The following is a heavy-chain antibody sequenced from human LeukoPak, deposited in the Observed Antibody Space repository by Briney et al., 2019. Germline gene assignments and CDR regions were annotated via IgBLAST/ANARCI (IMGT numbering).Heavy chain of an antibody. D-gene: IGHD3-3*01. CDR2: IYYSGPT. CDR1: GGSVSSGSYY. V-gene: IGHV4-61*03. CDR3: ARLTAVLRFLEWLPAGGMDV. J-gene: IGHJ6*02. Sequence: PSETLSLTCTVSGGSVSSGSYYWSWIRKPPGKGLEWIGYIYYSGPTNYNVSLKSRVSISVDTSKNHFSLKLSSVTAADTAVYYCARLTAVLRFLEWLPAGGMDVWGQGTTVTVSS.